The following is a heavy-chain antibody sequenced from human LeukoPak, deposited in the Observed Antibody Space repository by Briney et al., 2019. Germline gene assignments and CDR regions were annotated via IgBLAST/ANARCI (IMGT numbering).Heavy chain of an antibody. CDR1: DFTFSTYA. Sequence: QPGGSLRLSCAASDFTFSTYAMSWVRQAPGKGLEWVSTISGGGDATYYADSVKGRFTISRDNSKNTLYLQMNSLRAEDTAVYYCARSGGSYTGYYFDYWGQGTLVTVSS. CDR3: ARSGGSYTGYYFDY. V-gene: IGHV3-23*01. CDR2: ISGGGDAT. J-gene: IGHJ4*02. D-gene: IGHD1-26*01.